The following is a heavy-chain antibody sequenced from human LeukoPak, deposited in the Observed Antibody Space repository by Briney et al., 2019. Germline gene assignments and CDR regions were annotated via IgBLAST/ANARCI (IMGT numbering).Heavy chain of an antibody. Sequence: ASVKVSCKASVYTFTSYGISWVRQAPGQGLEWMGWISAYNGNTNYAHQPQGRVTMTTDTSTSTAYMELRSRRSDDTAVYYYARVSPMIVVSLDYWGQGTLVTVSS. CDR1: VYTFTSYG. D-gene: IGHD3-22*01. V-gene: IGHV1-18*01. J-gene: IGHJ4*02. CDR3: ARVSPMIVVSLDY. CDR2: ISAYNGNT.